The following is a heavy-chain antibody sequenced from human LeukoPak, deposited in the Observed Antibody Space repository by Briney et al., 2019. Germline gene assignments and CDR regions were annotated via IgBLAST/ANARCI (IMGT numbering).Heavy chain of an antibody. Sequence: SETLSLTCTVSGGSISSSSYYWGWIRQPPGKGLEWIGSIYYSGSTYYNPSLKSRVTISVDTSKNQFSLKLSSVTAADTAVYYCARHKGDYWGQGTLVTVPS. CDR1: GGSISSSSYY. CDR2: IYYSGST. J-gene: IGHJ4*02. CDR3: ARHKGDY. V-gene: IGHV4-39*01.